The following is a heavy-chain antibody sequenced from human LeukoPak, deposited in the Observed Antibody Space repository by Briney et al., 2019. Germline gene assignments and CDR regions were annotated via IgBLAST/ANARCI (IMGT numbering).Heavy chain of an antibody. CDR3: TTDLGLDYDFWSGYYQTDY. J-gene: IGHJ4*02. Sequence: GGSLRLSCAASAFTFSNAWMNWVRQAPGKGLEWVGRIKTKTDGGTTDYAAPVKGRLSISRDDSKNTLYLQMNSLKTEDTAVYYCTTDLGLDYDFWSGYYQTDYWGQGTLVTVSS. D-gene: IGHD3-3*01. V-gene: IGHV3-15*01. CDR1: AFTFSNAW. CDR2: IKTKTDGGTT.